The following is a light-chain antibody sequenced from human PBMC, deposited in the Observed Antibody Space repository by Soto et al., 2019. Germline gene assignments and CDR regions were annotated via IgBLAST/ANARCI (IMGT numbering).Light chain of an antibody. CDR3: QQRINWPLT. CDR2: DVS. V-gene: IGKV3-11*01. CDR1: QSVSSF. J-gene: IGKJ4*01. Sequence: EIVLTQSPATLSLSPGERATLSCKASQSVSSFLAWYQQKPGQAPGLLIYDVSSRATGSPTRFSGSGSGTDFTLTISSLEPEDFAVYYCQQRINWPLTFGGGTKVEIK.